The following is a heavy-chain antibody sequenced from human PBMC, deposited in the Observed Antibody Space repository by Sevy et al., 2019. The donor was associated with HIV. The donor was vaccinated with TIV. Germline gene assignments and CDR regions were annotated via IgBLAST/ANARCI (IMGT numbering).Heavy chain of an antibody. V-gene: IGHV3-74*01. CDR1: GFPFSSHW. J-gene: IGHJ4*02. Sequence: GGSLRLSCEASGFPFSSHWMHWVRQGPGQGLVWVSGINSDDTSIPYADSVKGRFNMSRDNVKNTLYLQMSSLRAEDTDLYYCARGSGVAFDYXGQGTLVTVSS. CDR3: ARGSGVAFDY. D-gene: IGHD3-10*01. CDR2: INSDDTSI.